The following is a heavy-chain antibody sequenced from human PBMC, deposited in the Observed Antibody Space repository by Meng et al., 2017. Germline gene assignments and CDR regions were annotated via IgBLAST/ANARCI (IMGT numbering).Heavy chain of an antibody. J-gene: IGHJ2*01. D-gene: IGHD7-27*01. CDR3: ARVGLKLGPSRGSWYFDL. CDR2: ISAYNGNT. CDR1: GYTFTSYG. V-gene: IGHV1-18*01. Sequence: QVQLGRAGAEGKKPGASVKASCKASGYTFTSYGISWVRQAPGQGLEWMGWISAYNGNTNYAQKLQGRVTMTTDTSTSTAYMELRSLRSDDTAVYYCARVGLKLGPSRGSWYFDLWGRGTLVTVSS.